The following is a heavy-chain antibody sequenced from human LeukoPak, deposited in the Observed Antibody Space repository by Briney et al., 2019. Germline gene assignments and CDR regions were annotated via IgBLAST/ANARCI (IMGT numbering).Heavy chain of an antibody. V-gene: IGHV3-23*01. J-gene: IGHJ4*02. Sequence: GGSLRLSCVASGFTFSSYGMSWVRQAPGKGLEWVSAISGSGGSTYYADSVKGRFTISRDNSKNTLYLQMNSLRAEDTAVYYCAKDYGGNSHGVYWGQGTLVTVSS. CDR3: AKDYGGNSHGVY. D-gene: IGHD4-23*01. CDR2: ISGSGGST. CDR1: GFTFSSYG.